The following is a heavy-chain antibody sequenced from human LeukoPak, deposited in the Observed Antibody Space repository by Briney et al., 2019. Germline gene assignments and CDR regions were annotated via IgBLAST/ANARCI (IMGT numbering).Heavy chain of an antibody. D-gene: IGHD2-15*01. CDR3: ARGYCSGGSCYQMDV. Sequence: GASLRLSCAASGFTFSSYSMNWVRQAPGKGLEWVSYISSSSSTIYYADSVKGRFTISRDNAKNSLYLQMNSLRAEDTAVYYCARGYCSGGSCYQMDVWGQGTTVTVSS. CDR1: GFTFSSYS. CDR2: ISSSSSTI. J-gene: IGHJ6*02. V-gene: IGHV3-48*01.